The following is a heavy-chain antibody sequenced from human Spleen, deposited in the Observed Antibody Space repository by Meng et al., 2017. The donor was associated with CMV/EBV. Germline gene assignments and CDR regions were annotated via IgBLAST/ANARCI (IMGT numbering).Heavy chain of an antibody. J-gene: IGHJ6*02. V-gene: IGHV1-2*02. CDR1: GYSFTAYF. CDR3: AREVGIQVAGTATPEYYYGLDV. Sequence: ASVKVSCKPSGYSFTAYFIHWVRQAPGHGLEWMGFINPNSGTTNYAQKFQSRVTMTRDTSIGTAYMELSSLKSNDTAVYYCAREVGIQVAGTATPEYYYGLDVWGLGTTVTVSS. CDR2: INPNSGTT. D-gene: IGHD6-19*01.